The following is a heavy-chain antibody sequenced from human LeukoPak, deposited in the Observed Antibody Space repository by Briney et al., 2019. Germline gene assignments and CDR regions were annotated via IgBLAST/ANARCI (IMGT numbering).Heavy chain of an antibody. D-gene: IGHD3-22*01. J-gene: IGHJ4*02. CDR2: ISGSSNYV. V-gene: IGHV3-21*01. Sequence: GGSLRLSCAASGFPFSVYSMNWVRQAPGKGLEWVSSISGSSNYVYYADSVKGRFTISRDTAKNSVYLHMNSLRAEDTAVYYCAKAYYDPSGYSYYFDYWGQGTLVTVSS. CDR1: GFPFSVYS. CDR3: AKAYYDPSGYSYYFDY.